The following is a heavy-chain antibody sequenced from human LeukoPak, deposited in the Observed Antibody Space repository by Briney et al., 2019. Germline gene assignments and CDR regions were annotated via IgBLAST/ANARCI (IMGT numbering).Heavy chain of an antibody. CDR3: AREAERGDTIFGVVNY. J-gene: IGHJ4*02. CDR2: IKTDGSEK. Sequence: PGGSLRLSCEGSGFTFSNYWMGWVRQAPGKGLQWVANIKTDGSEKYYVDSVKGRFTVSRDNAKNSLYLQMNSLRAEDTAVYYCAREAERGDTIFGVVNYWGQETLVTVSS. CDR1: GFTFSNYW. V-gene: IGHV3-7*01. D-gene: IGHD3-3*01.